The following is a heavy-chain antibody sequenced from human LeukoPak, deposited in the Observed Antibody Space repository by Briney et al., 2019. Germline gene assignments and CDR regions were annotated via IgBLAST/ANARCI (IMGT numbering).Heavy chain of an antibody. CDR1: GFTFSSYG. D-gene: IGHD2-2*01. CDR3: AKNKYGCSSTSCYGLDY. CDR2: ISGNGGST. V-gene: IGHV3-23*01. J-gene: IGHJ4*02. Sequence: GGSLRLSCAASGFTFSSYGMSWVRQAPGKGLEWVSAISGNGGSTYYADSVKGRFTISRDNSKNTLYLQMNSLRAEDTAVYYCAKNKYGCSSTSCYGLDYWGQGTLVTVSS.